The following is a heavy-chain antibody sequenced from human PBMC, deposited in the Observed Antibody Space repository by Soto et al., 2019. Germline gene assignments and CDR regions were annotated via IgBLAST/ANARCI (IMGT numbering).Heavy chain of an antibody. CDR1: GGSISSGDYY. CDR3: AREIWVWFGDLSPPGLPYGMDV. Sequence: SETLSLTCTVSGGSISSGDYYWSWIRQPPGKGLEWIGYIYYSGSTYYNPSLKSRVTISVDTSKNQFSLKLSSVTAADTAVYYCAREIWVWFGDLSPPGLPYGMDVWGQGTTVTVSS. V-gene: IGHV4-30-4*01. CDR2: IYYSGST. D-gene: IGHD3-10*01. J-gene: IGHJ6*02.